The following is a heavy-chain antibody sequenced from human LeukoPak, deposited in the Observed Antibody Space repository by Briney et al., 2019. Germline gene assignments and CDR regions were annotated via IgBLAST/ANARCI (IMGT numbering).Heavy chain of an antibody. D-gene: IGHD3-10*01. Sequence: PSETLSLTCTVSGVSISSSSYYWGWIRQPPGKGLEWIGSIYYSGSTYYNPSLKSRVTISVDTSKNQFSLKLSSVTAADTAVYYCARDLPDLGYYGSGSYTQFDYWGQGTLVTVSS. V-gene: IGHV4-39*07. CDR1: GVSISSSSYY. CDR3: ARDLPDLGYYGSGSYTQFDY. J-gene: IGHJ4*02. CDR2: IYYSGST.